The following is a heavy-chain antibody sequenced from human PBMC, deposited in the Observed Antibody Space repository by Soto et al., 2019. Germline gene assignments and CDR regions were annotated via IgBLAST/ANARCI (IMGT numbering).Heavy chain of an antibody. CDR2: INGGSTT. J-gene: IGHJ6*02. V-gene: IGHV3-23*01. CDR1: GFAFSSYA. CDR3: AKDKDWSGVYGMDV. D-gene: IGHD3-3*01. Sequence: GGSLRLSCAASGFAFSSYAMSWVRQAPGKGLEWVTAINGGSTTYYADSVKGRFTISRDNSKNTLYLQMNSLRAEDTAVYYCAKDKDWSGVYGMDVWGQGTTVTVSS.